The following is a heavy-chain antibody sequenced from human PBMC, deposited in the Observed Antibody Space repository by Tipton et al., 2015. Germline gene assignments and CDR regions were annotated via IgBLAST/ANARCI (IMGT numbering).Heavy chain of an antibody. Sequence: QLVQSGAEVKKPGESLRISCKGSGYTFTDYWLGWVRQMPGKGLEWMGIIYPGDSDTRYSPSFQGQVTISADKSISTAYLQWSSLKASDTAMYYCARHKRSSLTSYYYHGMDVWGQGTTVTVSS. CDR1: GYTFTDYW. CDR3: ARHKRSSLTSYYYHGMDV. V-gene: IGHV5-51*01. CDR2: IYPGDSDT. J-gene: IGHJ6*02. D-gene: IGHD2-2*01.